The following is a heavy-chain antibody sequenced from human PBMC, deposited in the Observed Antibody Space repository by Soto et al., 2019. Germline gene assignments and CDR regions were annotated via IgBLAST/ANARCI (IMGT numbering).Heavy chain of an antibody. V-gene: IGHV3-53*01. CDR3: ARGGTLASFDY. D-gene: IGHD3-10*01. CDR2: IYSGGST. CDR1: GFTVSSNY. J-gene: IGHJ4*02. Sequence: GGSLRLSCAASGFTVSSNYISWVRQAPGKGLEWVSVIYSGGSTYYADSVKGRFTISRDNSKNTLYLQMNSLRAEDTAVYYCARGGTLASFDYWGQGTLVTVSS.